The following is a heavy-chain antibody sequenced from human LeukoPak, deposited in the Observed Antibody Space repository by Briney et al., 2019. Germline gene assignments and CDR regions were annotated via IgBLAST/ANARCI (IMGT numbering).Heavy chain of an antibody. J-gene: IGHJ4*02. CDR3: AKVSENFVRWLQFYGY. Sequence: PGGSLRLSCAASGFTFSSYAMSWVRQAPGKGLEWVSAISGSGGSTYYADSVKGRFTISRDNSKNTLYLQMNSLRAEDTAVYYCAKVSENFVRWLQFYGYWGQGTLVTVSS. D-gene: IGHD5-24*01. CDR2: ISGSGGST. V-gene: IGHV3-23*01. CDR1: GFTFSSYA.